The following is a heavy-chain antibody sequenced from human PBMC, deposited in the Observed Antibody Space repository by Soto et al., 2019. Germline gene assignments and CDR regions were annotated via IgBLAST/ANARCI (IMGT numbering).Heavy chain of an antibody. CDR2: ISGSGGTT. CDR1: GFPFSSYA. Sequence: PGGSLRLSCAASGFPFSSYAMSWLRQAPGKGLEWVSAISGSGGTTYYADSVKGRFTISRDNSKNTLYLQMNSLRAEDTAVYYCAKGHYGAGPGLGPVDFDYWGQGTLVTVSS. CDR3: AKGHYGAGPGLGPVDFDY. D-gene: IGHD6-19*01. V-gene: IGHV3-23*01. J-gene: IGHJ4*02.